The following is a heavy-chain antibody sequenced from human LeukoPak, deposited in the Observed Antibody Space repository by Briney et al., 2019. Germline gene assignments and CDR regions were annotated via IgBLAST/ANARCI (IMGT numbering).Heavy chain of an antibody. J-gene: IGHJ6*03. CDR1: GYTFTSYY. CDR3: ARGQQQLVLHYYYYMDV. Sequence: ASVKVSCKASGYTFTSYYMHWVRQAPGQGLEWMGIINPSGGSTSYAQKFQGRVTMTRDTSTSTVYMELSSLRSEDTAVYYCARGQQQLVLHYYYYMDVWGKGTTVTVSS. V-gene: IGHV1-46*01. D-gene: IGHD6-13*01. CDR2: INPSGGST.